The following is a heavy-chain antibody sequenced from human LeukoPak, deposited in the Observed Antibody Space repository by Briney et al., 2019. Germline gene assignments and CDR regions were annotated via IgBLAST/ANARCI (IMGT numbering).Heavy chain of an antibody. V-gene: IGHV4-39*07. CDR3: ASTPAGYSYEDYYYYYYMDV. D-gene: IGHD5-18*01. CDR1: GGSISSSSYY. CDR2: IYYSGST. Sequence: PSETLSLTCTVSGGSISSSSYYWGWIRQPPGKGLEWIGSIYYSGSTYYNPSLKSRVTISVDTSKNQFSLKLSSVTAADTAVYYCASTPAGYSYEDYYYYYYMDVWGKGTTVTISS. J-gene: IGHJ6*03.